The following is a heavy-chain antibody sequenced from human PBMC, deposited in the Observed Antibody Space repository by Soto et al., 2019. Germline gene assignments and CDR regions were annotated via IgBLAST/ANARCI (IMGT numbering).Heavy chain of an antibody. CDR2: ISAYNGNT. J-gene: IGHJ6*02. Sequence: ASVKVSCKASGYTFTSYGISWVRQAPGQGLEWMGWISAYNGNTNYAQKLQGRVTMTTDTSTSTAYMELRSLRSDDTAVYYCATAPDFWSGSYYYYGMDVWGQGTTVTVSS. V-gene: IGHV1-18*01. CDR1: GYTFTSYG. CDR3: ATAPDFWSGSYYYYGMDV. D-gene: IGHD3-3*01.